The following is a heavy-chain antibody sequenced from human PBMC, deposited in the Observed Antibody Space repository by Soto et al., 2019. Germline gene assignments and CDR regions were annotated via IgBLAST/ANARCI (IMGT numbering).Heavy chain of an antibody. CDR2: ITHSGST. Sequence: QVQLQQWGAGLLKPSETLSLTCAVYGGSFSGYYWSWIRQPPGKGLEWIGEITHSGSTNYNPSLKRRVTISVDTSKIQFSLKLSSVTAADTAVYYCARLYCSSTSCYSRYYYGMDVWGQGATVTVSS. CDR3: ARLYCSSTSCYSRYYYGMDV. J-gene: IGHJ6*02. V-gene: IGHV4-34*01. D-gene: IGHD2-2*01. CDR1: GGSFSGYY.